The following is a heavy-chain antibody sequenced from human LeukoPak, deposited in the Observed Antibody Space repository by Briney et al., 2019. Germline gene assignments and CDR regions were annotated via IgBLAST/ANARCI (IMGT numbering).Heavy chain of an antibody. CDR2: IRCSGGTT. J-gene: IGHJ4*02. V-gene: IGHV3-23*01. D-gene: IGHD3-22*01. CDR1: GFTFSSYA. CDR3: AKDGYYESSGYSYFDY. Sequence: GGSLRLSCAASGFTFSSYAMSWVRQAPGKGLECVSAIRCSGGTTHYAGSVKGRFTISRDNAKNTLSLQMNSLRAEDTAVYYCAKDGYYESSGYSYFDYWGQGTLVTVSS.